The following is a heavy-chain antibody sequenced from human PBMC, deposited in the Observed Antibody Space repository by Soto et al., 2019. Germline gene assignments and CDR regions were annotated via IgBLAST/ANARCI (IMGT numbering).Heavy chain of an antibody. J-gene: IGHJ4*02. D-gene: IGHD6-19*01. CDR2: INAGNGNT. Sequence: GASVKVSCKASGYTFTSYAMHWVRQAPGQRLEWMGWINAGNGNTKYSQKFQGRVTITRDTSASTAYMELSSLRSEDTAVYYCARVLTGDSSGWYRAPNEYDYWGQGTLVTVS. V-gene: IGHV1-3*01. CDR3: ARVLTGDSSGWYRAPNEYDY. CDR1: GYTFTSYA.